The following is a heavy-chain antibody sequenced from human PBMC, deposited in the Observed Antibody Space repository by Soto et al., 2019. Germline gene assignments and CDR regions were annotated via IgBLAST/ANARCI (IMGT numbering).Heavy chain of an antibody. CDR2: INPNSGGT. CDR3: ARVGEVAGRNNHPDPLTSYYGMDV. V-gene: IGHV1-2*02. CDR1: GYTFTGYY. D-gene: IGHD6-19*01. J-gene: IGHJ6*02. Sequence: ASVKVSCKASGYTFTGYYMHWVRQAPGQGLEWMGWINPNSGGTNYAQKFQGRVTMTRDTSISTAYMELSRLRSDDTAVYYCARVGEVAGRNNHPDPLTSYYGMDVWGQGTTVTVSS.